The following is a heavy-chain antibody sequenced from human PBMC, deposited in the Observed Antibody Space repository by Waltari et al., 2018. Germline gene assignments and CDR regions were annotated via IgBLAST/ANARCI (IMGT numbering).Heavy chain of an antibody. Sequence: EVQLVESGGGLVQPGGSLRLSCAASGFTFSSYWMHWVRQAPGKGLVWVSRFNSDGSSTRYADSVKGRFTISRDNAKNTLYLQMNSLRAEDTAVYYCASYMTTVPRRAFDIWGQGTMVTVSS. V-gene: IGHV3-74*01. D-gene: IGHD4-17*01. CDR2: FNSDGSST. J-gene: IGHJ3*02. CDR1: GFTFSSYW. CDR3: ASYMTTVPRRAFDI.